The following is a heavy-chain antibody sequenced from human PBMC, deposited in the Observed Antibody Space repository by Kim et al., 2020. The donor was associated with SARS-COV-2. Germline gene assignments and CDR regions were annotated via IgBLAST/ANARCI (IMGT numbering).Heavy chain of an antibody. CDR3: SRDPRGDYFDH. D-gene: IGHD3-16*01. Sequence: ASVKVSCKTFNYAFSYYGVTWVRKAPGKGLEWLGWMSPFIGHANYAQKFRDRLTMTRDTGASTAYMELRGLKSDDTAIYYCSRDPRGDYFDHWGQGTLVTVSS. CDR2: MSPFIGHA. V-gene: IGHV1-18*04. CDR1: NYAFSYYG. J-gene: IGHJ4*02.